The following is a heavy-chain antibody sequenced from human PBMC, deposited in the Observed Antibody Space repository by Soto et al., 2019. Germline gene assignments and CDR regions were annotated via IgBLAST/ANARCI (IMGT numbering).Heavy chain of an antibody. J-gene: IGHJ4*02. CDR2: IYSSGST. V-gene: IGHV4-59*01. CDR1: GGSISGSY. Sequence: QVQLQESGPGLVKPSETLSLTCTVSGGSISGSYWSWIRQPPGKGLEWIGYIYSSGSTYYNPSLRSRVTMSVDTSKNQFSLKLSSVTAADTAVYYCASLDKVVDYWGQGTLVTVSS. CDR3: ASLDKVVDY. D-gene: IGHD1-26*01.